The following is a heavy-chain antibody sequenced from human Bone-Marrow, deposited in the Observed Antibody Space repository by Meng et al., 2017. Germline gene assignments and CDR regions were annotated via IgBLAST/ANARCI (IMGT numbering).Heavy chain of an antibody. D-gene: IGHD6-13*01. J-gene: IGHJ4*02. CDR1: GLSFTDAW. CDR3: ATGAAAADH. CDR2: IKRNSDGGTI. V-gene: IGHV3-15*01. Sequence: VQLVESGGGLVKPGGSLRLSCVASGLSFTDAWMSWVRQAPGKGLEWVGRIKRNSDGGTIDYAAPAKGRFTISRDDSKNTLYLQMDSLITEDTAVYFCATGAAAADHWGQGTLVTGSS.